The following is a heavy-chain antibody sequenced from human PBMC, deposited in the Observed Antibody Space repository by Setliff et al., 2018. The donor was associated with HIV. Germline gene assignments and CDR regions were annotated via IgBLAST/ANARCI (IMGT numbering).Heavy chain of an antibody. Sequence: VASVKVSCKASGYTFTSYGISWVRQAPGQGLEWMGWISAYNGNTNYAQKLQGRVTMTTDTSTSTAYMELRSLRSDDTAVYYCARVLEGRDSSGLLLAEWFDPWGQGTLVTVSS. D-gene: IGHD3-22*01. CDR3: ARVLEGRDSSGLLLAEWFDP. CDR1: GYTFTSYG. V-gene: IGHV1-18*01. CDR2: ISAYNGNT. J-gene: IGHJ5*02.